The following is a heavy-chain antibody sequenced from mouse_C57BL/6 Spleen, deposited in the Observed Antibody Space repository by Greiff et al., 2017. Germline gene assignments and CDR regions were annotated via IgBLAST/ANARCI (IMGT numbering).Heavy chain of an antibody. V-gene: IGHV1-50*01. CDR3: ARQESNYLDY. Sequence: QVQLQQPGAELVKPGASVKLSCKASGYTFTSYWMQWVKQRPGQGLEWIGEIDPSDSYTNYNQKFKGKATLTVDTSSSTAYMQLSSLTSEDSAVYYCARQESNYLDYWGQGTTLTVSS. J-gene: IGHJ2*01. CDR1: GYTFTSYW. D-gene: IGHD5-1*01. CDR2: IDPSDSYT.